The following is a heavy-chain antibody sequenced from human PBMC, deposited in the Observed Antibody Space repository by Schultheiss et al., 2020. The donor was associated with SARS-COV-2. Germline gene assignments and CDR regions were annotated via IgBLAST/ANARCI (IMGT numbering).Heavy chain of an antibody. CDR2: ISYDGSNK. CDR3: ARVPPLEWLLSDYYYGMDV. J-gene: IGHJ6*02. CDR1: GFTFSSYA. Sequence: GSLRLSCAASGFTFSSYAMHWVRQAPGKGLEWVAVISYDGSNKYYADSVKGRFTISRDNSKNTLYLQMNSLRAEDTAVYYCARVPPLEWLLSDYYYGMDVWGQGTTVTVSS. D-gene: IGHD3-3*01. V-gene: IGHV3-30*04.